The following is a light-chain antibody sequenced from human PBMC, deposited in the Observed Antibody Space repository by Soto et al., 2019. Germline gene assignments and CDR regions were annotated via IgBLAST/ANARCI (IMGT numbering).Light chain of an antibody. V-gene: IGKV3-15*01. Sequence: EIVMTQSPDTLSVSPGERVTLSCKASQRVSSDLAWYQQKPGQAPRLLIYGASTRATGIPARFSGGGSGTEFTLTISSLQSEDFAVYYCQQYNNWLTFGQGTRLEIK. CDR3: QQYNNWLT. CDR2: GAS. CDR1: QRVSSD. J-gene: IGKJ5*01.